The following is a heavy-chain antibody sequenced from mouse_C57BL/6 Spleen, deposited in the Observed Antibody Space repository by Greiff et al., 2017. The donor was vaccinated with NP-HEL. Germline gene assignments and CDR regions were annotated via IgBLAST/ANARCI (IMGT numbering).Heavy chain of an antibody. CDR3: VRGGTGTGYFDY. V-gene: IGHV10-1*01. D-gene: IGHD4-1*01. CDR2: IRSKSNNYAT. J-gene: IGHJ2*01. CDR1: GFSFNTYA. Sequence: EVKVVESGGGLVQPKGSLKLSCAASGFSFNTYAMNWVRQAPGKGLEWVARIRSKSNNYATYYADSVKDRFTISRDDSESMLYLQMNNLKTEDTAMYYCVRGGTGTGYFDYWGQGTTLTVSS.